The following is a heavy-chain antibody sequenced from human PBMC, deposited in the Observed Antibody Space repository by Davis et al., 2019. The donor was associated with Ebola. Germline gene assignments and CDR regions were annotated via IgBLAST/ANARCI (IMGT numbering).Heavy chain of an antibody. CDR1: GYTFTDYY. V-gene: IGHV1-2*02. D-gene: IGHD3-22*01. Sequence: ASVKVSCKASGYTFTDYYIHWVRQAPGQGLEWVGWINPNSGGTNYAQDFQGRVTLTRDTSISTAYMELSRLSFDDTAVYYCASVSPSVSGYLESAFDVWGQGTKVTVSS. J-gene: IGHJ3*01. CDR2: INPNSGGT. CDR3: ASVSPSVSGYLESAFDV.